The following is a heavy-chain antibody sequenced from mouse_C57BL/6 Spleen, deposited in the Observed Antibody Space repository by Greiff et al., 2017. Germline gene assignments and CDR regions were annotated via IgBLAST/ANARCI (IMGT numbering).Heavy chain of an antibody. D-gene: IGHD1-1*01. V-gene: IGHV1-55*01. Sequence: VKLQESGAELVKPGASVKMSCKASGYTFTSYWITWVKQRPGQGLEWIGDIYPGSGSTNYNEKFKSKATLTVDTSSSTAYMQLSSLTSEDSAVYYCANYYGSSPWFAYWAKGLWSLSLQ. CDR3: ANYYGSSPWFAY. J-gene: IGHJ3*01. CDR2: IYPGSGST. CDR1: GYTFTSYW.